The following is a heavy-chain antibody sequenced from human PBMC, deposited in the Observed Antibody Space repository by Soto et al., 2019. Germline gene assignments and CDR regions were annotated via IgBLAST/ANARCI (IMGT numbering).Heavy chain of an antibody. V-gene: IGHV3-74*01. D-gene: IGHD1-26*01. CDR2: INSDGSST. CDR3: ARGYSGTYRIDY. Sequence: GSLRLSCAASGFTSSSYWMHWVRQAPGKGLVWVSRINSDGSSTTYADSVKGRFTISRDDAKNTLYLQMNSLRAEDTGVYYCARGYSGTYRIDYWGQGTLVTVSS. CDR1: GFTSSSYW. J-gene: IGHJ4*02.